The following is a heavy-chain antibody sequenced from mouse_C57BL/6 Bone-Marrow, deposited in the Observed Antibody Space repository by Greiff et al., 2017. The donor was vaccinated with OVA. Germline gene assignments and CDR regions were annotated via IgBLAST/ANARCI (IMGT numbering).Heavy chain of an antibody. D-gene: IGHD1-1*01. V-gene: IGHV5-6*02. J-gene: IGHJ3*01. CDR2: ISSGGSYT. Sequence: DVMLVESGGDLVKPGGSLKLSCAASGFTFSSYGMSWVRQTPDKRLEWVATISSGGSYTYYPDSVKGRFTISRDNAKNTLYLQMSSLKSEDTAMYYCALGYYGASFAYWGQGTLVTVSA. CDR3: ALGYYGASFAY. CDR1: GFTFSSYG.